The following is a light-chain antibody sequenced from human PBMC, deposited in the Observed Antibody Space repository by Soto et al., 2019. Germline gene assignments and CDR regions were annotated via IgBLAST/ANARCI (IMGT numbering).Light chain of an antibody. CDR2: DVS. J-gene: IGLJ2*01. V-gene: IGLV2-14*01. Sequence: QSVLTQPASVSGSPGQSITISCTGTSSDVGGYNYASWYQQHPGKAPKLMIYDVSNRPSGVSNRFSGSKSGNTASLTISGLQAEDEADYYCSSYTSSSTLGVFGGRTKLTVL. CDR3: SSYTSSSTLGV. CDR1: SSDVGGYNY.